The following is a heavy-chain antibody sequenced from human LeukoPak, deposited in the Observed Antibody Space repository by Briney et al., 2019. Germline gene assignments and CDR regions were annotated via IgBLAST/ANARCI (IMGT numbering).Heavy chain of an antibody. V-gene: IGHV3-23*01. CDR2: ISGSGGST. CDR1: GFTFSSYA. CDR3: ARDLQDTSGFDI. D-gene: IGHD3-22*01. Sequence: PGGSLRLSCAASGFTFSSYAMSWVRQAPGKGLEWVSAISGSGGSTYYADSVKGRFTISRDNDRNTLYLQMNSLRVEDTAVYYCARDLQDTSGFDIWGQGTMVTVSS. J-gene: IGHJ3*02.